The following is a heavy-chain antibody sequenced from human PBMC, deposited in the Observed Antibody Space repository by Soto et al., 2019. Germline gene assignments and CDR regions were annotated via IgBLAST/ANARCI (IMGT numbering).Heavy chain of an antibody. CDR3: ERDVIGHDNYETTGYYFNH. CDR1: GYSFTNFH. D-gene: IGHD3-22*01. CDR2: IDPSGGGT. V-gene: IGHV1-46*01. Sequence: QVQLIQFGAEVKKPGASVKVSCEASGYSFTNFHIHWVRQAPGQGLEWMGMIDPSGGGTRAAQRFHGRTPIIRARATSSVDMELRSLTSDDTAVYYCERDVIGHDNYETTGYYFNHWGQGTLVTVSS. J-gene: IGHJ4*02.